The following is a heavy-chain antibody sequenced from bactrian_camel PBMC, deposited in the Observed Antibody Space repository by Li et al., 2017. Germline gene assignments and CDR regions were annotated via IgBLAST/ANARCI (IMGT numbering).Heavy chain of an antibody. Sequence: HVQLVESGGGSVQAGGSLRLSCTAPGFTSGNCGMDWYRQAAGKEREWVSSISPEDITRYADSVKGRFTISKDTAANVLYLQMNMLSTEDSGMYLCATAPFRPGGSWIRLSPFNYGNWGPGTQVTVS. CDR3: ATAPFRPGGSWIRLSPFNYGN. CDR2: ISPEDIT. V-gene: IGHV3S55*01. CDR1: GFTSGNCG. J-gene: IGHJ4*01. D-gene: IGHD2*01.